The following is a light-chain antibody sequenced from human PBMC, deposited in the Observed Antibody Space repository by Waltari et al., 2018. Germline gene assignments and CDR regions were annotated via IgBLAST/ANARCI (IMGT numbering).Light chain of an antibody. CDR1: SSDVGGYNY. CDR2: DVS. CDR3: SSYTSSSTLNVV. V-gene: IGLV2-14*03. J-gene: IGLJ2*01. Sequence: QSALTQPASVSGSPGQSITISCTGTSSDVGGYNYFSWYQQHPGKAPKLMIYDVSNRPSGVSDRFSGSKSDNTASLTISGLQAEDEADYYCSSYTSSSTLNVVFGGGTKLTVL.